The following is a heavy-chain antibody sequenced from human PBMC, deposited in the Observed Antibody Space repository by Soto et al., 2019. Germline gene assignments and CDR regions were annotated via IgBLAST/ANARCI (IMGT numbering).Heavy chain of an antibody. CDR1: GFSFSTFS. CDR2: ISSSSGYI. D-gene: IGHD6-19*01. CDR3: ARHDSGDSYYYGLGV. V-gene: IGHV3-21*01. J-gene: IGHJ6*02. Sequence: PGGSLRLSCEASGFSFSTFSMNWVRQAPGKGLEYVSVISSSSGYIYYADSVKGRFTVSRDNARNTLFLQMSGLREEDTAVYYCARHDSGDSYYYGLGVWGQGTKVTAP.